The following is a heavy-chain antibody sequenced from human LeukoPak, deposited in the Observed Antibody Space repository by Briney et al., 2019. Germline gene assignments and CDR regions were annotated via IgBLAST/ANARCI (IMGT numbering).Heavy chain of an antibody. Sequence: GGSLRLSCAVSGCTFSSYAMSWVRQAPGKGLEWVSAISGSGGSTYYADSVKGRFTISRDNSKNTLYLQMNSLRAEDTAVYYCAKVMDDIVVVPAAIGIDYWGQGTLVTVSS. J-gene: IGHJ4*02. CDR2: ISGSGGST. D-gene: IGHD2-2*01. V-gene: IGHV3-23*01. CDR3: AKVMDDIVVVPAAIGIDY. CDR1: GCTFSSYA.